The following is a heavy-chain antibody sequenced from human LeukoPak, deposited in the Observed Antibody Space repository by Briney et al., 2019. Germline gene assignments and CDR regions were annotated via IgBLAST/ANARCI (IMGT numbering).Heavy chain of an antibody. CDR3: AKRGVVIRVILVGFHKEAYYFDS. J-gene: IGHJ4*02. V-gene: IGHV3-23*01. CDR2: ISGTGGST. Sequence: GSLRLSCAVSGITLSNYGMSWVRQAPGKGLEWVAGISGTGGSTNYADSVKGRFTISRDNPKNTLYLQMNSLRAEDTAVYFCAKRGVVIRVILVGFHKEAYYFDSWGQGALVTVSS. D-gene: IGHD3-10*01. CDR1: GITLSNYG.